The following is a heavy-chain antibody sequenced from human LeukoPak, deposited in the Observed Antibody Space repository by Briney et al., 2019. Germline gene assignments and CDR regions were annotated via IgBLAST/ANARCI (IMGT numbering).Heavy chain of an antibody. J-gene: IGHJ4*02. Sequence: PGGSLSLSCAASGFTFNSYATSWVRQAPGKGLEWVSSISGSGVSTNYADSVKGRFTISRDNSKNTLYLQMNSLRAEDTAVYYCAKGRFGELFWGQGTQVTVSS. V-gene: IGHV3-23*01. CDR3: AKGRFGELF. D-gene: IGHD3-10*01. CDR1: GFTFNSYA. CDR2: ISGSGVST.